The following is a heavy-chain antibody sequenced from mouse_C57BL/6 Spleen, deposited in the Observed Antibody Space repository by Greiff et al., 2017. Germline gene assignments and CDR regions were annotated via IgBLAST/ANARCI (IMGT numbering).Heavy chain of an antibody. Sequence: QVQLQQPGAELVMPGASVKLSCKASGYTFTSYWMHWVKQRPGQGLEWIGEIDPSDSYTNYNQKFKGKSTLTVDKSSSTAYMQLSSLTSEDSAVYYCARKRRLTVVAPMDYWGQGTSVTVSS. V-gene: IGHV1-69*01. CDR3: ARKRRLTVVAPMDY. J-gene: IGHJ4*01. CDR2: IDPSDSYT. CDR1: GYTFTSYW. D-gene: IGHD1-1*01.